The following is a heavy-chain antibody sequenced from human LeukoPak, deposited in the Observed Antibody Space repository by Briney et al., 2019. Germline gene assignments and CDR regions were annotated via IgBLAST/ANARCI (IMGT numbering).Heavy chain of an antibody. D-gene: IGHD6-13*01. J-gene: IGHJ4*02. CDR3: ARDLHPGIAAAAPDY. CDR2: ISSSSSYI. V-gene: IGHV3-21*01. Sequence: PGGSLRLSCAASGFTFSSYSMNWVRQAPGKGLEWVSSISSSSSYIYYADSVKGRFTISRDNAKNSLYLQMNSLRAEDTAVYYCARDLHPGIAAAAPDYWGQGTLVTVSS. CDR1: GFTFSSYS.